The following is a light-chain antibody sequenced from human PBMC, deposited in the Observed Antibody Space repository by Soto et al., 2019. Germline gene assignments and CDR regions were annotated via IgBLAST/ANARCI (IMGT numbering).Light chain of an antibody. V-gene: IGLV2-8*01. J-gene: IGLJ1*01. Sequence: QSALTQPPSASGSPGQSVTISCTGTNSDIGGYNFVSWYQQHPGKAPKLIIYEVNKRPSGVPDRFSGSKSGNTASLTVSRLQAEDEADYFCSSYGGSNNFYVFGSGTKLTVL. CDR2: EVN. CDR1: NSDIGGYNF. CDR3: SSYGGSNNFYV.